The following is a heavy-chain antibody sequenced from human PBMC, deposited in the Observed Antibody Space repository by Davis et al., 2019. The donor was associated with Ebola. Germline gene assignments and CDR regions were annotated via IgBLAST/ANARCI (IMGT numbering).Heavy chain of an antibody. J-gene: IGHJ4*02. Sequence: SETLSLTCTVSGGSISSYYWSWIRQPPGKGLEWIGYIYYSGSTNYNPSLKSRVTISVDTSKNQFSLKLSSVTAADTAVYYCARVESFGVVDYWGQGTLVTVSS. D-gene: IGHD3-3*01. CDR2: IYYSGST. CDR3: ARVESFGVVDY. V-gene: IGHV4-59*01. CDR1: GGSISSYY.